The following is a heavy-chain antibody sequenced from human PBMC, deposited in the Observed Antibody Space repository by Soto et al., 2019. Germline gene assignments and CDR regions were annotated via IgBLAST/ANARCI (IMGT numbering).Heavy chain of an antibody. Sequence: EVQLVESGGGLVQPGGSLRLSCAASGFTFSSYAMHWVRQAPGKGLEYVSAISSNGGSTYYANSVKGRFTISRDNSKNTLYLQMGSLRADDMAVYYCARGWLRKNDYWGQGTLVTVSS. J-gene: IGHJ4*02. CDR2: ISSNGGST. D-gene: IGHD5-12*01. CDR1: GFTFSSYA. V-gene: IGHV3-64*01. CDR3: ARGWLRKNDY.